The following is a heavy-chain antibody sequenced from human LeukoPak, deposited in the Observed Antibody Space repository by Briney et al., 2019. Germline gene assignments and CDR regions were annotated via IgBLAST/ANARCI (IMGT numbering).Heavy chain of an antibody. J-gene: IGHJ4*02. CDR2: IYPGDSDT. CDR1: GYSFTSYW. Sequence: GESLKISCKGSGYSFTSYWIAWVRQMPGKGLEWMGIIYPGDSDTRYSPSFQGRVTISADNSISTAYVQWSSLKASDTAMYYCARYWDSGTYCDYWGQGTQVTVSS. CDR3: ARYWDSGTYCDY. V-gene: IGHV5-51*01. D-gene: IGHD1-26*01.